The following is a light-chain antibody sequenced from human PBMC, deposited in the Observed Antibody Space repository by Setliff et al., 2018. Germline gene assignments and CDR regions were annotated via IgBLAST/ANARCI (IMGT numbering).Light chain of an antibody. CDR3: SSYTSSSTQV. J-gene: IGLJ1*01. CDR1: SSDVGGYNY. CDR2: DVS. V-gene: IGLV2-14*03. Sequence: ALTQPASVSGSPGQSITISCTGTSSDVGGYNYVSWYQQHPGKAPKLMIYDVSNRPSGVSNRFSGSKSGNTASLTISGLQAEDEADYYCSSYTSSSTQVFGTGTKVT.